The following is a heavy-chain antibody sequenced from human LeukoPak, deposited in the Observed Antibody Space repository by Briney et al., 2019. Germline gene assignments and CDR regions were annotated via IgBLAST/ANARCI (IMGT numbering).Heavy chain of an antibody. Sequence: GGSLRLSCAASGFTFSSYAMHWVRQAPGKGLEWVAVISYDGSNKYYADSVKGRFTISRDNSKNTLYLQMNSLRAEDTAVYYRAREPDGYNSYYFDYWGQGTLVTVSS. J-gene: IGHJ4*02. CDR2: ISYDGSNK. V-gene: IGHV3-30*04. CDR3: AREPDGYNSYYFDY. D-gene: IGHD5-24*01. CDR1: GFTFSSYA.